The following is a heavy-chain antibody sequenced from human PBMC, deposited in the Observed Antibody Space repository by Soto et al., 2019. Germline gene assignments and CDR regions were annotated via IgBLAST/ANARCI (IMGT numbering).Heavy chain of an antibody. CDR2: ISGSGGST. CDR1: GFTFSSYA. D-gene: IGHD5-18*01. V-gene: IGHV3-23*01. J-gene: IGHJ4*02. CDR3: AKGVDTAMAFDY. Sequence: GGSLRLSCAASGFTFSSYAMCWVRQAPGKGLEWVSAISGSGGSTYYADSVKGRFAISRDNSKNTLYLQMNSLRAEDTAVYYCAKGVDTAMAFDYWGQGTLVTVSS.